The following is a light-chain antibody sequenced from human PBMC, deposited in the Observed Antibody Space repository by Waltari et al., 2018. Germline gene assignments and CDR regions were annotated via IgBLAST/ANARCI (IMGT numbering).Light chain of an antibody. J-gene: IGKJ4*01. Sequence: DIQMTQSPSLVSAAVGDRVTISFRASRGITTWLAWYQHKPGKAPSRLVYSASTLQTGVPSRFSGSGSGTDFTLTISSLQPEDFATYYCEQVDSFPRTFGGGTKVEIK. CDR2: SAS. V-gene: IGKV1-12*01. CDR3: EQVDSFPRT. CDR1: RGITTW.